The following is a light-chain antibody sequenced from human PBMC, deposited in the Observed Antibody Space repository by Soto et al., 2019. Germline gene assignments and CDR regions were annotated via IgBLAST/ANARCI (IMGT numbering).Light chain of an antibody. V-gene: IGKV1-5*03. Sequence: DIQITHSPSTLSGSVGDRVTITCRASQTISSWLAWYQQKPGKAPKLLIYRASTLKSGVPSRFSGSGSGTEFTLTISSLQPDDFATYYCQHYNSYSEAFGQGTKVDI. CDR2: RAS. CDR3: QHYNSYSEA. CDR1: QTISSW. J-gene: IGKJ1*01.